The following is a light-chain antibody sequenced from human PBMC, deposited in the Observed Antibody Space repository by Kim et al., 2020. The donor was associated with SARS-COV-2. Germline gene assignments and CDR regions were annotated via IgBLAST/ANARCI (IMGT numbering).Light chain of an antibody. J-gene: IGKJ5*01. Sequence: EIVLTQSPGTLSLSPGERATLSCRASQSVSSNSLAWYQQKGGQAPRLLIYGASNSATGIPDRFSGRGSATDFTLTISRLEPEDFALYYGQYYGSSLITFGQGTRLESK. CDR1: QSVSSNS. CDR3: QYYGSSLIT. V-gene: IGKV3-20*01. CDR2: GAS.